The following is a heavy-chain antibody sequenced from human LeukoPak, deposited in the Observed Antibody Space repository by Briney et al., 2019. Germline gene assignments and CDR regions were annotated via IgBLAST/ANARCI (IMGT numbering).Heavy chain of an antibody. CDR3: AREGLNCSSTSCSYYYGMDV. Sequence: SXXXSCAXXXXXXXSXSMNXVXQXXXXGXXXXXXXSXSSSYIYYADSVKGRFTISRDNAKNSLYLQMDSLRAEDTAVYYCAREGLNCSSTSCSYYYGMDVWGQGTTVTVSS. CDR2: XSXSSSYI. CDR1: XXXXXSXS. V-gene: IGHV3-21*01. D-gene: IGHD2-2*01. J-gene: IGHJ6*02.